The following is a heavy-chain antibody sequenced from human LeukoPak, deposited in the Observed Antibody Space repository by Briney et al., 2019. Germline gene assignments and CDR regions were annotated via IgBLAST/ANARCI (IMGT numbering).Heavy chain of an antibody. Sequence: ASVKVSCKASGYSFTNYGISWVRQAPGPGLEWMGWISAYSGNANYAHKFLGRFTMTADTSTSTAYMELRSLTSADTAVYYCARVGDGYNHGFDYWGQGSLVTVSS. V-gene: IGHV1-18*01. CDR2: ISAYSGNA. CDR1: GYSFTNYG. CDR3: ARVGDGYNHGFDY. D-gene: IGHD5-24*01. J-gene: IGHJ4*02.